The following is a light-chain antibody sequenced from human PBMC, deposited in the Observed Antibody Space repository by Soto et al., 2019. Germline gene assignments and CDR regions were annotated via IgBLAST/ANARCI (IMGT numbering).Light chain of an antibody. Sequence: IGLTPSPCTLSLSPVERSTLSCRSSQSVSTNYLAWYQQKPGQAPWLLIYGAFNRAGGVPDRFSGSVSGTDFTLTISRLEPEDFAVYYCQQYGSSPRTFGQGTKVDI. V-gene: IGKV3-20*01. CDR3: QQYGSSPRT. CDR2: GAF. CDR1: QSVSTNY. J-gene: IGKJ1*01.